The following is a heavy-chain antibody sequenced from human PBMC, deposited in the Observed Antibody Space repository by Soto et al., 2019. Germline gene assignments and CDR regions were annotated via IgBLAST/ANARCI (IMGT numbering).Heavy chain of an antibody. D-gene: IGHD6-19*01. J-gene: IGHJ3*01. V-gene: IGHV4-4*02. CDR3: AYSTGWYRHDV. CDR2: IFHSGDT. CDR1: GDSISNSRW. Sequence: QVQLQESGPGLVKPSGTLSLTCAVSGDSISNSRWWTWVRQPPGKGLEWMGDIFHSGDTNYNPSLKXXVFISVDKSQNQFSLKVSSVTAADTAVYYCAYSTGWYRHDVWGQGTLVTVSS.